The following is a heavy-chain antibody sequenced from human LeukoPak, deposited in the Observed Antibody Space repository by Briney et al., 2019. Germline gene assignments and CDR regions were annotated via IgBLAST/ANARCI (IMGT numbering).Heavy chain of an antibody. D-gene: IGHD6-6*01. V-gene: IGHV4-34*01. CDR3: ARGRPSIAARRPQYNWFDP. Sequence: SETLSLTCAVYGGSFSGYYWSWIRQPPGKGLEWIGEINHSGSTNYNPSPKSRVTISVDTSKNQFSLKLSSVTAADTAVYYCARGRPSIAARRPQYNWFDPWGQGTQVTVSS. CDR1: GGSFSGYY. J-gene: IGHJ5*02. CDR2: INHSGST.